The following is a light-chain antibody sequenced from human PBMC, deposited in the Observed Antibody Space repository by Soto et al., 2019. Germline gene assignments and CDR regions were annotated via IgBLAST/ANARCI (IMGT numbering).Light chain of an antibody. CDR3: QQRSNWPPLT. CDR1: QSVSSY. Sequence: EIVLTQSPATLSLSPGERATLSCRASQSVSSYLAWYQQKPGQAPRLLIYDALNRATGIPARFSGSGSGTDFTLTISSLEPEDFAVYYCQQRSNWPPLTFGGGTKVDIK. J-gene: IGKJ4*01. V-gene: IGKV3-11*01. CDR2: DAL.